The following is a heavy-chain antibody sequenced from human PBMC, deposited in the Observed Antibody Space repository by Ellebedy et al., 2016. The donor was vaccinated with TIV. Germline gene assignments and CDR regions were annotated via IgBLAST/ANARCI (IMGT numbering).Heavy chain of an antibody. CDR2: IYPGDSTT. V-gene: IGHV5-51*01. CDR1: GYSFTTHW. J-gene: IGHJ5*02. CDR3: ARQDVDTAVVDL. Sequence: GESLKISXKASGYSFTTHWIGWVRQMPGIGLEWMGVIYPGDSTTRYSPSFQGQVTISVDKSVSTAYLQWSGLKASDTAMYYCARQDVDTAVVDLWGQGALVTVS. D-gene: IGHD5-18*01.